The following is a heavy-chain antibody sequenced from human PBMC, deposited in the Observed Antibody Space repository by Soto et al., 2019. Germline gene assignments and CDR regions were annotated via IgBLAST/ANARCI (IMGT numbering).Heavy chain of an antibody. Sequence: SETLSLTCTVSGGSISSGGYYWSWIRQHPGKGLEWIGYIYYSGSTYYNPSLKSRVTISVDTSNNQFSLKLSSVTAADTAVYYCARGYYYDSSGYSSMDWFDPWGQGTLVT. D-gene: IGHD3-22*01. CDR1: GGSISSGGYY. CDR3: ARGYYYDSSGYSSMDWFDP. CDR2: IYYSGST. V-gene: IGHV4-31*03. J-gene: IGHJ5*02.